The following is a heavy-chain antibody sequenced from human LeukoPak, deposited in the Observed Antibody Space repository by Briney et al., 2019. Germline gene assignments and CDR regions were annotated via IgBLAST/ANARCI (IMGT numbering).Heavy chain of an antibody. Sequence: GASVKVSCKASGYTFTGYYMHWVRQAPGQGLEWMGWINPNSGGTNYAQKFQGRVTMTRDTSISTAYMGLSRLRSDDTAVYYCAKIPYCSGGSCYGKAPFDYWGQGTLVTVSS. D-gene: IGHD2-15*01. CDR1: GYTFTGYY. CDR3: AKIPYCSGGSCYGKAPFDY. V-gene: IGHV1-2*02. CDR2: INPNSGGT. J-gene: IGHJ4*02.